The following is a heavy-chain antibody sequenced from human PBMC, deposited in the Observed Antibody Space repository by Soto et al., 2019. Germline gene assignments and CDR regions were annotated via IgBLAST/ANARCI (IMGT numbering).Heavy chain of an antibody. Sequence: ASVKVSCKASSYTFTSYGISWVRQAPGQGLEWMGWISAYNGNTNYAQKLQGRVTVTTDTSTSTAYMELRSLRSDDTAVYYCARGPPRRVLPDYWGQGTLVTVSS. D-gene: IGHD1-1*01. CDR3: ARGPPRRVLPDY. CDR1: SYTFTSYG. CDR2: ISAYNGNT. V-gene: IGHV1-18*04. J-gene: IGHJ4*02.